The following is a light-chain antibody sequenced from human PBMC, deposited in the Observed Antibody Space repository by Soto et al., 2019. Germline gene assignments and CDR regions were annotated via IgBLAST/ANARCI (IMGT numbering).Light chain of an antibody. CDR3: IQTLQTPFT. CDR1: QSLLHINGYNY. CDR2: LAS. Sequence: DIVVTQSPLSLPVTPGEPASISCRSSQSLLHINGYNYLDWYLQKPGQSPQLLIYLASSRASGVPDRFSGSESGTDFTLKISRVEAEDFGVYYCIQTLQTPFTFGGGTKVDIK. J-gene: IGKJ4*01. V-gene: IGKV2-28*01.